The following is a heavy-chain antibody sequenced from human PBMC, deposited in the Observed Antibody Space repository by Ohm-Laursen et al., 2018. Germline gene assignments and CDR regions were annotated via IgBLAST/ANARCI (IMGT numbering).Heavy chain of an antibody. CDR1: GYSISSSYY. Sequence: SETLSLTCSVSGYSISSSYYWSWIWQPPGKGLEWIGYIYYSGSTNYNPSLKSRVTISVDTSKNQFSLKLSSVTAADTAVYYCARRARHPQQGYYYYYGMDVWGQGTTVTVSS. CDR3: ARRARHPQQGYYYYYGMDV. D-gene: IGHD6-13*01. J-gene: IGHJ6*02. V-gene: IGHV4-61*01. CDR2: IYYSGST.